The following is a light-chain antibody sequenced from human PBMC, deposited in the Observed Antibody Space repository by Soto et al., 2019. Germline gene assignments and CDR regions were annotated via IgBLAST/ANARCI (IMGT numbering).Light chain of an antibody. CDR1: QSISGY. J-gene: IGKJ1*01. CDR2: AAS. V-gene: IGKV1-39*01. Sequence: DIQMTQSPASLSASVGDRVTISCRASQSISGYLNWYQQKPGKAHELLIYAASTLQSGVPSRFSGSGSGTEFTLTISSLQPEDFATYYCQQTFRARSFGQGNRVQI. CDR3: QQTFRARS.